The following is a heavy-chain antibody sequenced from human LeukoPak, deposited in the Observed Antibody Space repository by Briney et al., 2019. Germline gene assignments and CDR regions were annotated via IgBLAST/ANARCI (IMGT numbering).Heavy chain of an antibody. D-gene: IGHD3-3*01. CDR1: GFTLSTNA. CDR2: ISGSGAST. Sequence: GGSLRLSCLTSGFTLSTNAMSWVRQAPGKGLEWISGISGSGASTYYADSVKGRFTISRDDSRNTLYLQMNSLRAEDTAIYYCATFRFLGTWGQGTMVTVSP. J-gene: IGHJ3*01. CDR3: ATFRFLGT. V-gene: IGHV3-23*01.